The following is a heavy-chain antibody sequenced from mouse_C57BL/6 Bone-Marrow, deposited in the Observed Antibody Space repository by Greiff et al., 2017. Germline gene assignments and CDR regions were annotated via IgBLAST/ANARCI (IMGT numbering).Heavy chain of an antibody. V-gene: IGHV1-5*01. D-gene: IGHD1-1*01. J-gene: IGHJ4*01. CDR1: GYTFTSYW. CDR3: TRTSGNSYLYAMDC. CDR2: IYPGNSDP. Sequence: VQLQQSGTVLARPGASVKMSCKTSGYTFTSYWMHWVKQRPGPGLEWIGAIYPGNSDPSYNQKFKGKAKLTAVTSASTAYMELSSLTNEDSAVYYCTRTSGNSYLYAMDCWGQGTSVTVSS.